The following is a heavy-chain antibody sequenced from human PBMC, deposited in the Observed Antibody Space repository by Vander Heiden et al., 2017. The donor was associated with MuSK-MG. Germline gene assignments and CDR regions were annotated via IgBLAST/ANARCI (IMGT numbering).Heavy chain of an antibody. CDR1: GYTFTSYG. CDR3: ARDGARYCSSTSCYASDY. D-gene: IGHD2-2*01. J-gene: IGHJ4*02. CDR2: ISAYNGNT. Sequence: QVQLVQSGAEVKKPGASVKVSCKASGYTFTSYGISWVRQAPGQGLEWMGWISAYNGNTNYAQKLQGRVTMTTDTSTSTAYMELRSLRSDDTAVYYCARDGARYCSSTSCYASDYWGQGTLVTVSS. V-gene: IGHV1-18*01.